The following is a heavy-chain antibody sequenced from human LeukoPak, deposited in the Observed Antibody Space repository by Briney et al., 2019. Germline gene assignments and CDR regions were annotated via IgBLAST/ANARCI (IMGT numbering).Heavy chain of an antibody. D-gene: IGHD3-22*01. CDR2: IYPGDSDT. J-gene: IGHJ4*02. V-gene: IGHV5-51*01. Sequence: GESLKISCKGSGYSFTSYWIGWVRQMPGKGLGWMGIIYPGDSDTRYSPSFQGQVTISADKSISTAYLQWSSLKASDTAMYYCARTYYYDSRGYYLINWGQGTLVTVFS. CDR3: ARTYYYDSRGYYLIN. CDR1: GYSFTSYW.